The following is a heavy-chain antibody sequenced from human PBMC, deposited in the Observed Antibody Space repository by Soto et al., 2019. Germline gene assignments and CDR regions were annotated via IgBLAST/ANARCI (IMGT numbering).Heavy chain of an antibody. J-gene: IGHJ1*01. CDR1: GGSISSGGYS. D-gene: IGHD3-22*01. Sequence: SETLSLTCAVSGGSISSGGYSWSWIRQHPGKGLEWIGYIYYSGSTYYNPSLKSRVTISVDTSKNQFSLKLSSVTAADTAVYYCAIYDSSGSRGFQHWGQGTLVTVSS. CDR3: AIYDSSGSRGFQH. CDR2: IYYSGST. V-gene: IGHV4-31*11.